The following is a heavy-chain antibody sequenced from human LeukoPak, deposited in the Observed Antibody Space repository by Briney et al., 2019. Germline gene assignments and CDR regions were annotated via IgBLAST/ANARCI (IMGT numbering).Heavy chain of an antibody. CDR3: ARVSSSWYQDYYFDL. D-gene: IGHD6-13*01. Sequence: ASETLSLTCTVSGGSISNYDWSWIRQSAGKGLEWVGRTYISGSSNYNPSLKSRVTVSVDTSKNQFPLRLNSVTAADTAVYYCARVSSSWYQDYYFDLWGRGTLVTVSS. V-gene: IGHV4-4*07. CDR2: TYISGSS. J-gene: IGHJ2*01. CDR1: GGSISNYD.